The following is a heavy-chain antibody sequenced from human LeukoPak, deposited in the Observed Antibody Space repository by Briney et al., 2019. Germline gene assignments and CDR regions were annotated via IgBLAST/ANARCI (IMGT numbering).Heavy chain of an antibody. CDR3: ARGNSSNWPLDY. Sequence: SETLSLTCTVSGGSISSDIYYWSWIRQPAGKGLEWIGHIYTSGITNYNPSLKSRVTISLDTSKNQFSLKLTSVTAADTAVYYCARGNSSNWPLDYWGQGTLVTVSS. J-gene: IGHJ4*02. D-gene: IGHD2/OR15-2a*01. CDR1: GGSISSDIYY. CDR2: IYTSGIT. V-gene: IGHV4-61*09.